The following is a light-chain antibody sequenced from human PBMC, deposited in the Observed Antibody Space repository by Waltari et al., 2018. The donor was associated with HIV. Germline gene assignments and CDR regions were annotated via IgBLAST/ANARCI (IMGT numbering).Light chain of an antibody. Sequence: DIVMTQSPDSLPVSLGERATINCKSSQSVLYISNNQNYLAWYQQKPGQPPKLLIYWASTRESGVPDRFSGSGSGTDFTLTISSLQAEDVAVYYCQQYFVTPFTFGGG. CDR1: QSVLYISNNQNY. J-gene: IGKJ4*01. CDR2: WAS. CDR3: QQYFVTPFT. V-gene: IGKV4-1*01.